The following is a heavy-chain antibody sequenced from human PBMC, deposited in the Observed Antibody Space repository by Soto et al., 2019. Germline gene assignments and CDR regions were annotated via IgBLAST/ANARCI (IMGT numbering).Heavy chain of an antibody. V-gene: IGHV3-30-3*01. J-gene: IGHJ6*02. CDR1: GFTFSSCA. CDR3: ARDPGTAMVKGYYGMDV. CDR2: ISYDGSNK. Sequence: GGSLRLSCAASGFTFSSCAMHWVRQAPGKGLEWVAVISYDGSNKYYADSVKGRFTISRDNSKNTLYLQMNSLRAEDTAVYYCARDPGTAMVKGYYGMDVWGQGTTVTVSS. D-gene: IGHD5-18*01.